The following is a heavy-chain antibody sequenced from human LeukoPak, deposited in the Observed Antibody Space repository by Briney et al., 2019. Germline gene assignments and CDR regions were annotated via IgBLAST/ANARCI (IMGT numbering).Heavy chain of an antibody. CDR2: VSACNGHT. J-gene: IGHJ5*02. CDR1: GSTFASYG. Sequence: ASVKVSCKASGSTFASYGISWVRQAPGHGLEWMGWVSACNGHTHYAQTFQARVTMTTDTSTTKASMELRSLRSDDTAVYYCARVIPQKWELPGKLFDPWGQGTLVSVSS. CDR3: ARVIPQKWELPGKLFDP. V-gene: IGHV1-18*01. D-gene: IGHD1-26*01.